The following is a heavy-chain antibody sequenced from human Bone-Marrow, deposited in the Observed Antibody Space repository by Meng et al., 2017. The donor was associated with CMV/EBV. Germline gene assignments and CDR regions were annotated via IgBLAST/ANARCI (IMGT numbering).Heavy chain of an antibody. CDR2: SSAYNGNT. CDR1: GYTFTSYG. D-gene: IGHD2-2*02. V-gene: IGHV1-18*01. J-gene: IGHJ6*02. CDR3: ARASDCRKTSCDSRHYYGLDV. Sequence: ASVKVSCKASGYTFTSYGISWVRQAPGQGLEWMGWSSAYNGNTNCAQKIQGRVTMTTDTTTSTAYMELTSLRSHDTAVYYCARASDCRKTSCDSRHYYGLDVWGQGTTVTVSS.